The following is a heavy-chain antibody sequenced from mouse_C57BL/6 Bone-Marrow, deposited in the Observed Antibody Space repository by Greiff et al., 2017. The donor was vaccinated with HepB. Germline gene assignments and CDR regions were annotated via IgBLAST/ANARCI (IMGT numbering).Heavy chain of an antibody. J-gene: IGHJ3*01. V-gene: IGHV1-54*01. CDR1: GYAFTNYL. Sequence: VQLQQSGAELVRPGTSVKVSCKASGYAFTNYLIEWVKQRPGQGLEWIGVINPGSGGTNYNEKFKGKGTLTADKSSSTAYMQLSSLTSEDSAVYFCARQGDYGSSLGFAYWGQGTLVTVSA. D-gene: IGHD1-1*01. CDR3: ARQGDYGSSLGFAY. CDR2: INPGSGGT.